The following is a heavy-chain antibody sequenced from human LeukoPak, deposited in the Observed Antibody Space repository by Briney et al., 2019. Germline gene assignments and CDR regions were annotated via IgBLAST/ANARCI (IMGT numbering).Heavy chain of an antibody. Sequence: SETLSLTCAVYGGSFSGYYWSWIRQPPGKGLEWIGEINHSGSTNYNPSLKSRVTISVDTSKNQFSLKLSSVTAADTAVYYCASGALGYCSGGSCPPLDYWGQGTLVTVSS. CDR1: GGSFSGYY. J-gene: IGHJ4*02. D-gene: IGHD2-15*01. V-gene: IGHV4-34*01. CDR3: ASGALGYCSGGSCPPLDY. CDR2: INHSGST.